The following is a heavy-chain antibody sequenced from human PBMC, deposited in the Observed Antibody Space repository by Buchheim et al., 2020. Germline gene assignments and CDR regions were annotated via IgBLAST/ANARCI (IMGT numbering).Heavy chain of an antibody. Sequence: QLQLQESGPGLVKPSETLSLTCTVSGGSISSNRYYWGWIRQPPGKGLEWIGNIYYSGITYYNPSLKSRVTISIDTSKHQFSLKLRSVTAADMAVYYCSRAVTAKYYGMDVWGQGTT. V-gene: IGHV4-39*07. J-gene: IGHJ6*02. CDR3: SRAVTAKYYGMDV. CDR1: GGSISSNRYY. D-gene: IGHD4-11*01. CDR2: IYYSGIT.